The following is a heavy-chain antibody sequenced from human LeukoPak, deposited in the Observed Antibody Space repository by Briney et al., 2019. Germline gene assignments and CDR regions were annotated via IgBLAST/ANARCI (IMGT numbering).Heavy chain of an antibody. J-gene: IGHJ4*02. D-gene: IGHD6-19*01. CDR2: ISGSGDST. CDR1: GFTFSNYA. Sequence: GGSLRLSCAVAGFTFSNYAMTWVRQAPGKGLEWVSGISGSGDSTNDPDSVKGRFTISRDNAKNTLYLQMNSLRAEDTAVYYCARDRYSSAWYEEWGQGTLVTVSS. CDR3: ARDRYSSAWYEE. V-gene: IGHV3-23*01.